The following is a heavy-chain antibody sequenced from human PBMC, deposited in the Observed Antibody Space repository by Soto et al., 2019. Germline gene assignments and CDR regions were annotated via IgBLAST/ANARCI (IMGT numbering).Heavy chain of an antibody. CDR3: AREISAAPNWFDP. Sequence: QVQLQESGPGLVKPSQTLSLTCTVSGGSISSGGYYWSWIRQHPGKGLEWIGYIYFSGSTYYNPSLKSRVTISVDTSKNQFSLKLSSVTAADTAVYYCAREISAAPNWFDPWGQGTLVTVSS. J-gene: IGHJ5*02. CDR2: IYFSGST. CDR1: GGSISSGGYY. V-gene: IGHV4-31*03. D-gene: IGHD6-13*01.